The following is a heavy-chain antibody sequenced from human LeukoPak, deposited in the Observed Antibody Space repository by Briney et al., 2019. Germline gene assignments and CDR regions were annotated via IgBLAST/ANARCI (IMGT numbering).Heavy chain of an antibody. CDR1: DGSITNYD. Sequence: SETLSLTCTVSDGSITNYDWSWVRQPPGKGLEWIGHIYDSGTTNYNPSLKSRVTISVDTSKNQFSLKLSSVTAADTAVYYCARVVAYCSSTSCYSYFDYWGQGTLVTVSS. CDR2: IYDSGTT. J-gene: IGHJ4*02. D-gene: IGHD2-2*02. CDR3: ARVVAYCSSTSCYSYFDY. V-gene: IGHV4-59*01.